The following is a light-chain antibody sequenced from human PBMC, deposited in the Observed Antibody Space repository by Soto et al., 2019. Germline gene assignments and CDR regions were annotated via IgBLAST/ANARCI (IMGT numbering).Light chain of an antibody. CDR3: QQLNSYPLT. Sequence: DISLNMSPSFLSACLGYRFTIASRASQGISSYLAWYQQKPGKAPKLLIYAASTLESGVPSRFSGSGSGTDFTLTISSLQPEDFATYYCQQLNSYPLTFGGGSKVDI. CDR1: QGISSY. V-gene: IGKV1-9*01. CDR2: AAS. J-gene: IGKJ4*01.